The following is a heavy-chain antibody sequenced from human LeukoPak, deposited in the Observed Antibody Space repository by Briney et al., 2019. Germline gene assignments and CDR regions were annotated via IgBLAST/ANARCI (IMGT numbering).Heavy chain of an antibody. CDR1: GFTFNTYW. V-gene: IGHV3-7*01. J-gene: IGHJ4*02. CDR2: IKQDESEK. Sequence: GGSLRLSCAASGFTFNTYWMAWVRQAPGKGLEWVANIKQDESEKYYVDSVKGRFTISRDNAKTSLYLQMNSLTAEDPAVYYCARDHLGSLDYWGQGILVPVSS. CDR3: ARDHLGSLDY. D-gene: IGHD1-26*01.